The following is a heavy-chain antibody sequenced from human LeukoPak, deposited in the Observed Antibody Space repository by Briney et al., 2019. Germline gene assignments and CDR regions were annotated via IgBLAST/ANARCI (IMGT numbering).Heavy chain of an antibody. CDR3: ARELYYYDSSGYQY. D-gene: IGHD3-22*01. Sequence: ASVKVSCKASGYTFTSYGISWVRQAPGQGLEWMGWISAYNGNTNYAQKLQGRVTMTTDTSTSTAYMELRSLRSDDTAVYYCARELYYYDSSGYQYWGQGTLVTVSS. CDR1: GYTFTSYG. CDR2: ISAYNGNT. V-gene: IGHV1-18*01. J-gene: IGHJ4*02.